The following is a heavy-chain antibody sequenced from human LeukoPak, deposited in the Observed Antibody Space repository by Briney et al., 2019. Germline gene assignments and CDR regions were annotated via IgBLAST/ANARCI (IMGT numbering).Heavy chain of an antibody. CDR2: IYYSGST. CDR1: GGSISSSSYY. V-gene: IGHV4-61*01. J-gene: IGHJ4*02. Sequence: SETLSLTCTVSGGSISSSSYYWSWIRQPPGKGLEWIGYIYYSGSTNYNPSLKSRVTISVDTSKNQFSLKLSSVTAADTAVYYCASGGYYDSSGSLDYWGQGTLVTVSS. CDR3: ASGGYYDSSGSLDY. D-gene: IGHD3-22*01.